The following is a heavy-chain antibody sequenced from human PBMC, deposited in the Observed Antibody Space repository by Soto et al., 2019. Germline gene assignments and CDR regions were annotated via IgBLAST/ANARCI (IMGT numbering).Heavy chain of an antibody. Sequence: GGSLRLSCAASGFTFSSYGMHWVRQAPGKGLEWVAVIWYDGSNKYYADSVKGRFTISRDNSKNTLYLQMNSLRAEDTAVYYCARGDPTIPYFDYWGQGTLVTVSS. J-gene: IGHJ4*02. V-gene: IGHV3-33*01. CDR3: ARGDPTIPYFDY. CDR1: GFTFSSYG. CDR2: IWYDGSNK.